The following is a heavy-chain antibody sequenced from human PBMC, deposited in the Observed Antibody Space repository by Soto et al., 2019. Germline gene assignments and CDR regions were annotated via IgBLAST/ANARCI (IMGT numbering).Heavy chain of an antibody. CDR3: ARDSPAAGLDVFDI. Sequence: ASVKVSCMASGYTFTSYAMNWVRQAPGQRLEWMGWINAGNGNTKYSQKFQGRVPITRETSASTAYMELSSLRSEDTAVYYCARDSPAAGLDVFDIWGKGTMVTVS. V-gene: IGHV1-3*01. CDR1: GYTFTSYA. D-gene: IGHD6-13*01. CDR2: INAGNGNT. J-gene: IGHJ3*02.